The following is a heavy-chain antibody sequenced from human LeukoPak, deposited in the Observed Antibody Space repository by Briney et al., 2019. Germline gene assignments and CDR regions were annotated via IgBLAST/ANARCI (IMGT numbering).Heavy chain of an antibody. Sequence: GESLKISCKGSGYSFTNYWIGWVRQLPGKGLEWTGIIYPGDSNTRYSPSFQGQVTISADKAITTAYLQWSSLKASDTAMYYCARGPYCSSTSCYSPYYSYYMDVWGKGTTVTVS. CDR1: GYSFTNYW. D-gene: IGHD2-2*01. J-gene: IGHJ6*03. CDR2: IYPGDSNT. CDR3: ARGPYCSSTSCYSPYYSYYMDV. V-gene: IGHV5-51*01.